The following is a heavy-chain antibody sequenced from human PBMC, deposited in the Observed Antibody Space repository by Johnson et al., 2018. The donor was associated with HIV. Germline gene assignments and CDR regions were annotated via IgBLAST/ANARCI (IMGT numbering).Heavy chain of an antibody. CDR2: IKQDESEK. D-gene: IGHD3-9*01. V-gene: IGHV3-7*01. CDR1: GFTFSSYA. Sequence: VQLVESGGGVVQPGRSLRLSCAASGFTFSSYAMHWVRQAPGKGLEWVANIKQDESEKYYVDSVKGRFTISRDNSKNTLYLQMNSLRAEDTAVYYCARWGYYDILNGYYMDAFDMWGQGTMVTVSS. CDR3: ARWGYYDILNGYYMDAFDM. J-gene: IGHJ3*02.